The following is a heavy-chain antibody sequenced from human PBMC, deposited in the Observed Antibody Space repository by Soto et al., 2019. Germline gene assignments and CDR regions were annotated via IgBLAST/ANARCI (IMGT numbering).Heavy chain of an antibody. CDR3: ARGYSGPYYDSSGYDY. CDR1: GFTFSSYD. D-gene: IGHD3-22*01. CDR2: IGTGGDT. V-gene: IGHV3-13*01. J-gene: IGHJ4*02. Sequence: GGSLRLSCAASGFTFSSYDMHWVRQATGKGLEWVSAIGTGGDTYYPGSVKGRFTICIENAKNSSYPQMNSLRAEDTAVYYCARGYSGPYYDSSGYDYWGQGTLDTVSS.